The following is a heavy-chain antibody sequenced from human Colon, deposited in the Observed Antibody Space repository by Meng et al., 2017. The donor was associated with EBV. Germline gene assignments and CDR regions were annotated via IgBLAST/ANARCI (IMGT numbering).Heavy chain of an antibody. V-gene: IGHV4-30-4*01. CDR2: IYYSGST. Sequence: QGTGPGLVKTSQTLSLTCAFFGGSISSGGYYWSWIRQPPGKGLEWIRYIYYSGSTYYIPSLKSRVTISVDTAKNQFSLKLGSVTAADTAVYYCARSAMISAWFDPWGQGTLVTVSS. CDR1: GGSISSGGYY. J-gene: IGHJ5*02. D-gene: IGHD3-22*01. CDR3: ARSAMISAWFDP.